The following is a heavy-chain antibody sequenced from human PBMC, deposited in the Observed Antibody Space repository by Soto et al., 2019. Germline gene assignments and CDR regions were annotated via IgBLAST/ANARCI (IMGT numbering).Heavy chain of an antibody. Sequence: VQLVESVGGLVQPGRSLRLSCAASGFTFDDYAMHWVRPAPGMGLEWVSGISWNSGRIGYADSVKGRFTISRDNGKNSLYRTMPSLRAEDTALYCGAKGLTLPSGWYVDYVDYWGQGTLVTVSS. CDR1: GFTFDDYA. V-gene: IGHV3-9*01. CDR3: AKGLTLPSGWYVDYVDY. J-gene: IGHJ4*02. D-gene: IGHD6-19*01. CDR2: ISWNSGRI.